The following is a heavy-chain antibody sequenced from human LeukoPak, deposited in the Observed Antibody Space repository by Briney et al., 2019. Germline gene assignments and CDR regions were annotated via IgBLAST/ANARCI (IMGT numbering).Heavy chain of an antibody. CDR3: AKTKGGSSWDFDAFDI. CDR2: ISGSGGST. CDR1: GFTFSSYA. J-gene: IGHJ3*02. Sequence: PGGSLRLSCAASGFTFSSYAMSWVRQAPGKGLEWVSAISGSGGSTHYADSVKGRFTISRDNSKNTLYLQMNSLRAEDTAVYYCAKTKGGSSWDFDAFDIWGQGTMVTVSS. D-gene: IGHD6-13*01. V-gene: IGHV3-23*01.